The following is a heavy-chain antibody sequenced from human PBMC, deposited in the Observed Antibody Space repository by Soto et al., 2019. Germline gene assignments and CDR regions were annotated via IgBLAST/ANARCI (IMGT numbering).Heavy chain of an antibody. CDR1: GGSVSNSNYY. D-gene: IGHD2-8*01. J-gene: IGHJ4*02. V-gene: IGHV4-39*01. CDR2: VYYRGRS. CDR3: VSQRTSVLPHAYFDY. Sequence: PSETLTLTCTVSGGSVSNSNYYWGWIRQSPGKGLEWIGSVYYRGRSYSKSSVKSRVTISVDTSKNQFSLNLNSVTASDTAVYYCVSQRTSVLPHAYFDYWGPGALVTVSS.